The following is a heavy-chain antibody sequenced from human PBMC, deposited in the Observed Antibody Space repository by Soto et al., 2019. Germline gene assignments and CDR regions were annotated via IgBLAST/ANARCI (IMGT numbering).Heavy chain of an antibody. CDR3: ARDHRYNNNWAFDY. Sequence: SETLSLTCTVSGGSISSGGYCWSWIRQHPGKGLEWIGDVYYGRSTYYNPSLKSRVTISIDTSKNHFSLTLTSVTAADTAVYYCARDHRYNNNWAFDYWGQGTLVTVSS. CDR2: VYYGRST. J-gene: IGHJ4*02. D-gene: IGHD3-16*02. V-gene: IGHV4-31*03. CDR1: GGSISSGGYC.